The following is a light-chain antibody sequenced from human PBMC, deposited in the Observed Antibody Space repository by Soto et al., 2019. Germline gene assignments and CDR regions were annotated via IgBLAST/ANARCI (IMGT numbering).Light chain of an antibody. CDR3: NSFTPSSTYV. J-gene: IGLJ1*01. CDR1: SSDIGSYNR. CDR2: EVN. Sequence: QSVLTQPASVSGSPGQSITISCTGTSSDIGSYNRVSWYQQPPGTAPKLIIYEVNNRPSGVPDRFSGSKSGNTASLTISGLQAEDEADYYCNSFTPSSTYVFGPGTTLTVL. V-gene: IGLV2-18*02.